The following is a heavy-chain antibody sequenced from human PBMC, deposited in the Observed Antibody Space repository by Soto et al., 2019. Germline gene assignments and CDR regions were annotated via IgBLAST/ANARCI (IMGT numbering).Heavy chain of an antibody. V-gene: IGHV3-23*01. CDR3: AKDRSSSWYGNWFDP. J-gene: IGHJ5*02. CDR2: ISGSGGST. D-gene: IGHD6-13*01. CDR1: GFTFSSYA. Sequence: AGGSLRLSCAASGFTFSSYAMSWVRQAPGKGLEWVSAISGSGGSTYYADSVKGRFTISRDNSKNTLYLQMNSLRAEDTAVYYCAKDRSSSWYGNWFDPWGQGTLVTVSS.